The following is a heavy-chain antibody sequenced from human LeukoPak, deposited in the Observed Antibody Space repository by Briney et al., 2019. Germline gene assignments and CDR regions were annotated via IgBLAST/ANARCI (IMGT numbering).Heavy chain of an antibody. CDR3: ARDADRYCSGGSCYSIDY. V-gene: IGHV3-11*01. CDR2: ICSSGSTI. CDR1: GFTFSDYY. J-gene: IGHJ4*02. D-gene: IGHD2-15*01. Sequence: GGSLTLFCGASGFTFSDYYMSWMRQAPGEGRVWVSYICSSGSTIYYADSVKGRFTISRDNAKNSLYLQMNSLRAEDTAVYYCARDADRYCSGGSCYSIDYRGQGTLVTVSS.